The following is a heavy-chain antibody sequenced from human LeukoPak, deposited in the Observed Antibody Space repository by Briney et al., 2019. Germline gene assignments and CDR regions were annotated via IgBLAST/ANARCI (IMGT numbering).Heavy chain of an antibody. CDR1: GFTFSNYW. Sequence: GGSLRLSCAASGFTFSNYWMSWVRQAPGKGLEWVANMNRDGSEKNYVDSIKGRFTISRDNAANSLYLQMNSLRVEDTAVYYCARDGGMIRFWGQDVWGQGTTVIVS. V-gene: IGHV3-7*01. CDR2: MNRDGSEK. J-gene: IGHJ6*02. CDR3: ARDGGMIRFWGQDV. D-gene: IGHD3-16*01.